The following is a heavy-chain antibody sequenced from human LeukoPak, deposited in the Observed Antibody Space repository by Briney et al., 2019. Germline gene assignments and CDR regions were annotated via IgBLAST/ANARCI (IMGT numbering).Heavy chain of an antibody. Sequence: GGSLRLSCAASGFTFSSYGMSWVRQAPGKGLEWVSGISGSADRIYYADSVKGRFTISRDNSKNTLYLQMNSLRAEDTAVYYCAKVSNTGGSGTRDYWGQGTLVTVSS. J-gene: IGHJ4*02. CDR2: ISGSADRI. CDR1: GFTFSSYG. D-gene: IGHD3-10*01. CDR3: AKVSNTGGSGTRDY. V-gene: IGHV3-23*01.